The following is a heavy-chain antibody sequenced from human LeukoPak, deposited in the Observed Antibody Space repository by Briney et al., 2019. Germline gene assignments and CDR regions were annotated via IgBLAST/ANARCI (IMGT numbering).Heavy chain of an antibody. CDR2: ININTGNP. CDR3: AKLGYCSGGSCYGFDY. J-gene: IGHJ4*02. CDR1: GYTFTDYA. Sequence: GASVKVSCKASGYTFTDYAMNWVRQAPGQGLEWMGWININTGNPTYAQGFTGRFVFSLDTSVSTAYLQISSLKAEDTAVYYCAKLGYCSGGSCYGFDYWGQGTLVTVSS. D-gene: IGHD2-15*01. V-gene: IGHV7-4-1*02.